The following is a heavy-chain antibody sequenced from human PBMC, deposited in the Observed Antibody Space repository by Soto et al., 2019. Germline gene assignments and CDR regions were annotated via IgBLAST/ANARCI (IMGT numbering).Heavy chain of an antibody. D-gene: IGHD3-22*01. CDR1: GGSISIGGYY. Sequence: SETLSLTCTVSGGSISIGGYYWSWIRQHPGKGLEWVGYIYYSGSTYYNPSLKSRVTISVDTSKNQFSLKLSSVTAADTAVYYCARSSQEMTYYYDSSGYYYHWYFDLWGRGTLVTVSS. V-gene: IGHV4-31*03. CDR2: IYYSGST. CDR3: ARSSQEMTYYYDSSGYYYHWYFDL. J-gene: IGHJ2*01.